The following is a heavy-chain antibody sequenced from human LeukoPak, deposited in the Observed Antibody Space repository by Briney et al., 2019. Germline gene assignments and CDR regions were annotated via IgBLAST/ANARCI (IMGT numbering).Heavy chain of an antibody. D-gene: IGHD2-2*01. CDR3: ARSRAGIVVVPAVNWFDP. CDR1: GGSISSGGYY. CDR2: IYYSGST. J-gene: IGHJ5*02. V-gene: IGHV4-31*03. Sequence: SQTLSLTCTVSGGSISSGGYYWSWIRQHPGKGLEWIGYIYYSGSTYYNPSLKSRVTISVDTSKNQFSLKLSSVTAADTAAYYCARSRAGIVVVPAVNWFDPWGQGTLVTVSS.